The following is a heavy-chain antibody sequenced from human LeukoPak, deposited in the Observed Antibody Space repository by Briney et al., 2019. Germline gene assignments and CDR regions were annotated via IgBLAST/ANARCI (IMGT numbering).Heavy chain of an antibody. CDR2: ISSSGSTI. J-gene: IGHJ4*02. CDR1: GLSFSSYE. Sequence: GGSLRLSCAASGLSFSSYEMNWIRQAPGKGLEWVSYISSSGSTIYYADSVKGRFTISRDNAKNSLYLQMNSLRAEDTAVYYCARGPSGYGGLGLDYWGQGTRVTVSS. V-gene: IGHV3-48*03. CDR3: ARGPSGYGGLGLDY. D-gene: IGHD5-12*01.